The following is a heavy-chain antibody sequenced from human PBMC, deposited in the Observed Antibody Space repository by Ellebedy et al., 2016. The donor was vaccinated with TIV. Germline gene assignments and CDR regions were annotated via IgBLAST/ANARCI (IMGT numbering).Heavy chain of an antibody. J-gene: IGHJ5*02. CDR3: AIVGAIRWFDP. Sequence: MPSETLSLTCAVYGGSFSGYYWSWIRQPPGKGLEWIGEINHRGSANYNPSLKSRVTISVDTSKNQFSLNLRSVTAADTAVYYCAIVGAIRWFDPWGQGTLVTVSS. D-gene: IGHD1-26*01. V-gene: IGHV4-34*01. CDR2: INHRGSA. CDR1: GGSFSGYY.